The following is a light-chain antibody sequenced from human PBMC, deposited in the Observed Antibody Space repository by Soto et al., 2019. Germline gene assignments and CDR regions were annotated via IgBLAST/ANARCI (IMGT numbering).Light chain of an antibody. CDR2: DVF. CDR3: QQYGRAPLT. J-gene: IGKJ3*01. CDR1: QGISNY. V-gene: IGKV1-33*01. Sequence: DIQMTQSPSSLSASVGDRVTITCQASQGISNYLNWYQQKPGQAPKLLIHDVFNLETGVPDRFRGSGSGTDFTFTISSLQPEDIAAYYCQQYGRAPLTFGPGTKVD.